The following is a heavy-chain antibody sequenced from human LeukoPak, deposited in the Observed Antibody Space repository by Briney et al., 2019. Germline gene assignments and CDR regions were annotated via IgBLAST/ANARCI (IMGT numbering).Heavy chain of an antibody. D-gene: IGHD3-10*01. CDR2: IYYSGST. J-gene: IGHJ4*02. Sequence: SETLSLTRTVSGGSISSGGYYWSWIRQHPGTGLEWIGYIYYSGSTYYNPSLKSRVTISVDTSKNQFSLKLSSVTAADTAVYYCARGLGVPPDYWGQGTLVTVSS. CDR1: GGSISSGGYY. CDR3: ARGLGVPPDY. V-gene: IGHV4-31*03.